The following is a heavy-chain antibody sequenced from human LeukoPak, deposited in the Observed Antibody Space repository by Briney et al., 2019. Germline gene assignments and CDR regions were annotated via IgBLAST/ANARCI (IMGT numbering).Heavy chain of an antibody. CDR1: GFTFSNYA. J-gene: IGHJ6*04. CDR3: AKSPYFYNSGRSVDV. Sequence: GGSLRLSCLPSGFTFSNYAMTWVRQAPGKGLEWVSSISGSGGTSYYADSVKGRFTISRDSTKNMLFLQMNRLRAEDTAVYYCAKSPYFYNSGRSVDVWGKGTTVTVSS. CDR2: ISGSGGTS. D-gene: IGHD3-10*01. V-gene: IGHV3-23*01.